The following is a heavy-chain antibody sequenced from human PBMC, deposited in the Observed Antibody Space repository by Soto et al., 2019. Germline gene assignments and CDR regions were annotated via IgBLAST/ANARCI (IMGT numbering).Heavy chain of an antibody. V-gene: IGHV3-15*01. Sequence: GGSLRLSCAASGFTFSNAWMSWVRQAPGKGLEWVGRIKSKTDGGTTDYAAPVKGRFTISRDDSKNTLYLQMNSLKTEDTAVYYCTTGLTYYYGSGSSYYFDYWGQGTLVTVSS. CDR3: TTGLTYYYGSGSSYYFDY. D-gene: IGHD3-10*01. CDR2: IKSKTDGGTT. J-gene: IGHJ4*02. CDR1: GFTFSNAW.